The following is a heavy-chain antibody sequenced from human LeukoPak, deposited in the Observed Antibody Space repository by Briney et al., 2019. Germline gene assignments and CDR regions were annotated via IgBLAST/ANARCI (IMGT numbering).Heavy chain of an antibody. Sequence: GGSLRLSCAASGFTFSSYAMSWVRQAPGKGLEWVSAISRSADTTYYADSVKGRFTISRDNSKNTLYLQMNSLRAEDTAVYYCAKGSRPGYSYGPREYYYYMDVWGKGTTVTVSS. V-gene: IGHV3-23*01. D-gene: IGHD5-18*01. CDR1: GFTFSSYA. J-gene: IGHJ6*03. CDR3: AKGSRPGYSYGPREYYYYMDV. CDR2: ISRSADTT.